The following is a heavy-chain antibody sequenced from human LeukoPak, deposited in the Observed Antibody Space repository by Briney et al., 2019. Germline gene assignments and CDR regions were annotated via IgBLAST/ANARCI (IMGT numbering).Heavy chain of an antibody. CDR3: ASRSLTLAAARCFDD. J-gene: IGHJ4*03. V-gene: IGHV4-34*01. CDR2: IYHRGVS. Sequence: SETLSLTCAVRGESFSAYFWSWIRQVPGKGLEWIGEIYHRGVSTYNPSLKSRATMLVDTSNNHFSPSLTSVTAADTATYYCASRSLTLAAARCFDDWGQGTVVTVSS. D-gene: IGHD2-15*01. CDR1: GESFSAYF.